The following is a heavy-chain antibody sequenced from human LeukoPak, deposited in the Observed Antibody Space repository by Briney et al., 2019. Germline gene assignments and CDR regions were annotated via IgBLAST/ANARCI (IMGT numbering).Heavy chain of an antibody. J-gene: IGHJ4*02. V-gene: IGHV4-61*02. CDR1: GGSISSGSYF. D-gene: IGHD3-22*01. CDR2: IYTSGST. Sequence: SQTLSLTCTVSGGSISSGSYFWSWIRQPAGKGLEWIGRIYTSGSTNYNPSLKSRVTISVDTSKNQFSLKLSSVTAADTAVYYCAREQTPNTYYYDSSGYSPLYWGQGTLVTVSS. CDR3: AREQTPNTYYYDSSGYSPLY.